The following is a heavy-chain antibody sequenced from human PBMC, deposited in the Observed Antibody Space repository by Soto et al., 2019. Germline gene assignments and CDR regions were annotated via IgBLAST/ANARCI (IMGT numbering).Heavy chain of an antibody. CDR1: GYTFPSYG. J-gene: IGHJ4*02. CDR3: ARVFDSGYDVGVDY. D-gene: IGHD5-12*01. V-gene: IGHV1-18*01. Sequence: QVQLVPSGAEVKKPGASVKVSCKASGYTFPSYGISWVRQAPGQGLEWMGWISAYKGNTNYAQTLQGRVTMTTDTATSTADMELRSLRSDDTAVYYCARVFDSGYDVGVDYWGQGTLVTGSS. CDR2: ISAYKGNT.